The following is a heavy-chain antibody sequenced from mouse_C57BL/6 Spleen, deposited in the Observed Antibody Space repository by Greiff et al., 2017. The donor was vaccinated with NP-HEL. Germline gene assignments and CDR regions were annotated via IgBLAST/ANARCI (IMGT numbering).Heavy chain of an antibody. J-gene: IGHJ4*01. Sequence: VQLKESGPGLVKPSQSLSLTCSVTGYSITSGYYWNWIRQFPGNKLEWMGYISYDGSNNYNPSLKNRISITRDTSKNQFFLKLNSVTTEDTATYYCARKNYDYVYYAMDYWGQGTSVTVSS. V-gene: IGHV3-6*01. D-gene: IGHD2-4*01. CDR3: ARKNYDYVYYAMDY. CDR1: GYSITSGYY. CDR2: ISYDGSN.